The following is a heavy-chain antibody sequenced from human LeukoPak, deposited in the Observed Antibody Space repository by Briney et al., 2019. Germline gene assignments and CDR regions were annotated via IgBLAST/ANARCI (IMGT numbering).Heavy chain of an antibody. CDR2: ISYDGSNK. J-gene: IGHJ4*02. V-gene: IGHV3-30-3*01. CDR1: GFTFSSYA. D-gene: IGHD3-10*01. CDR3: ARRGY. Sequence: GGSLRLSCAASGFTFSSYAMHWVRQAPGKGLEWVAVISYDGSNKYYADSVKGRFTISRDNAKNSLYLQMNGLRAEDTAVYYCARRGYWGQGTLVTVSS.